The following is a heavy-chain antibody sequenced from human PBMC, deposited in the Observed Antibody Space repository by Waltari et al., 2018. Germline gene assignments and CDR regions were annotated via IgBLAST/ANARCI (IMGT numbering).Heavy chain of an antibody. Sequence: QLPLQESGPGLVKPSETLTLTCSVSGGPITSTKHYWGWIRQPPGQGLEWIGTISYNGATYNSPSLRGRVTVSRDTSMNQLSLKLGSVTAADTAVYYCATYIGASVGTAAFDVWGQGTMVTVSS. CDR1: GGPITSTKHY. CDR2: ISYNGAT. V-gene: IGHV4-39*01. J-gene: IGHJ3*01. CDR3: ATYIGASVGTAAFDV. D-gene: IGHD1-1*01.